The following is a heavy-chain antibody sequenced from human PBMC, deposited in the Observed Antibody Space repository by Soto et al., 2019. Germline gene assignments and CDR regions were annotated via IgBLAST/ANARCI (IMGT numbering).Heavy chain of an antibody. CDR3: AGDRGAAAFDI. CDR2: IWSDGSNK. D-gene: IGHD3-10*01. CDR1: GFAFSSYG. Sequence: QVQLVESGGGVVQPGRSLRLSCVASGFAFSSYGMHWVRQAPGKGLEWVAVIWSDGSNKLYADSVKGRFPISRDNFRTTLYLQMNSLRVEDTAIYYCAGDRGAAAFDIWGQGTMVTVSS. V-gene: IGHV3-33*01. J-gene: IGHJ3*02.